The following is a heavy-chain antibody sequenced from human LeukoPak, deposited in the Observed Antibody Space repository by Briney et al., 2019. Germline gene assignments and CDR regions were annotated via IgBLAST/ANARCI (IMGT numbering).Heavy chain of an antibody. CDR1: GGTFSRYA. D-gene: IGHD3-9*01. V-gene: IGHV1-69*13. J-gene: IGHJ5*02. Sequence: SVKVSCKASGGTFSRYAISWVRQAPGQGLEWMGGIIPIFGTANYAQKFQGRITITADDSTSTAYMELSSLRSEDTAVYYCARAPYDILTGYSLNWFDPWGQGTLVTVSS. CDR2: IIPIFGTA. CDR3: ARAPYDILTGYSLNWFDP.